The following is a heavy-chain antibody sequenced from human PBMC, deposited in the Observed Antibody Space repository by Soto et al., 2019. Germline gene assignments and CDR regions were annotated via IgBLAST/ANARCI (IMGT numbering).Heavy chain of an antibody. Sequence: QVVLQESGPVLVKPSETLSLTCSVSGRSITSYYWSWVRQPPGKGLEWIGYIYDNGITSQNPSLKSRVTMSADTSQNQVSLKLTSVTGADTAVYYCARTYDSNGYANEFDSWGQGILVTVTS. V-gene: IGHV4-59*12. CDR2: IYDNGIT. CDR3: ARTYDSNGYANEFDS. CDR1: GRSITSYY. D-gene: IGHD3-22*01. J-gene: IGHJ4*02.